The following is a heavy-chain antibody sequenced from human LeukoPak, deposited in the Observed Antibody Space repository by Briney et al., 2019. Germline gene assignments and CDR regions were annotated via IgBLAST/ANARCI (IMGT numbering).Heavy chain of an antibody. Sequence: SETLSLTCTVSGGSISSYYWSWIRQPPGKGLEWIGYIYYSGSTNYNPSLKSRVTISVDTSKNQFSLKLSSVTAADTAVYYCARPAPRQPEDYWGQGTLVTVSS. V-gene: IGHV4-59*08. CDR3: ARPAPRQPEDY. J-gene: IGHJ4*02. D-gene: IGHD6-13*01. CDR1: GGSISSYY. CDR2: IYYSGST.